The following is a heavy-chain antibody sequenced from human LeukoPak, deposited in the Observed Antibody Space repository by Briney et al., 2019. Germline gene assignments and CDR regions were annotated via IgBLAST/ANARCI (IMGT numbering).Heavy chain of an antibody. J-gene: IGHJ3*02. V-gene: IGHV4-4*07. CDR1: GGSISSYY. CDR3: ARVSSYYYDSSGYFFDAFDI. Sequence: PSETLPLTCTVSGGSISSYYWSWIRQPAGKGLEWIGRIYTSGSTNYNPSLKSRVTMSVDTSKNQFSLKLSSVTAADTAVYYCARVSSYYYDSSGYFFDAFDIWGQGTMVTVSS. CDR2: IYTSGST. D-gene: IGHD3-22*01.